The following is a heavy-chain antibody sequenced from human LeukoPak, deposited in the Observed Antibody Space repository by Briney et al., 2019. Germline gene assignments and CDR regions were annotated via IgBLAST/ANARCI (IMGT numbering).Heavy chain of an antibody. CDR3: ARHTILCSFINCSPFGP. Sequence: SETLSLTCTVSGGSINSALYYWAWIRQTPEQQLEWIGSVSHDGITKYSPSLGGRVSLSADTSKNAFFMEVHSVTAADSAIYYCARHTILCSFINCSPFGPWGQGTLVTVSS. CDR1: GGSINSALYY. D-gene: IGHD3-3*01. CDR2: VSHDGIT. V-gene: IGHV4-39*01. J-gene: IGHJ5*02.